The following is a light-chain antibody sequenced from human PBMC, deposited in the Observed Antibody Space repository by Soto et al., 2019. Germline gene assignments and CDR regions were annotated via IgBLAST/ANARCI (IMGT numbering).Light chain of an antibody. CDR2: AAS. CDR3: QQYNSYPRT. J-gene: IGKJ1*01. Sequence: DIQMTQSPSSLSASVGDKVTITCRASQGIDNYLAWFQQKPGEAPKSLIYAASSLQSGVPSRFSGSGSGTDFTLTISSLQPEDFATYYCQQYNSYPRTFGQGTKVEIK. V-gene: IGKV1-16*01. CDR1: QGIDNY.